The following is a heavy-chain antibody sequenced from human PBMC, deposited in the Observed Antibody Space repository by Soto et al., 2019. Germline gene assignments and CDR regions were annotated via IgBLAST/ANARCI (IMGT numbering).Heavy chain of an antibody. CDR3: AKPNPHLRGAFDV. CDR1: GVSMNSGGNY. J-gene: IGHJ3*01. Sequence: QVQLQESGPGLVRPSQTLSLTCTVSGVSMNSGGNYWSWIRHHPGKGLQWIGNIFYSGSAYYSPSLKSRLTMSVNTSKNQFSLRLSSVTAADTALYICAKPNPHLRGAFDVWGQGTMVTVSS. D-gene: IGHD4-17*01. CDR2: IFYSGSA. V-gene: IGHV4-31*03.